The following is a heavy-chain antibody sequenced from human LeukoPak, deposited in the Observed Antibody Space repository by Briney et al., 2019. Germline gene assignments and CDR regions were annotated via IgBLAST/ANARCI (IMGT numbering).Heavy chain of an antibody. CDR2: ISAYNGNT. D-gene: IGHD2-2*01. CDR3: ARDFRTSYQYNWFDP. Sequence: ASVKVSCKASGYTFTSYGISWMRQAPGQGLEWMGWISAYNGNTNYAQKLQGRVTMTTDTSTSTAYMELRSLRSDDTAVYYCARDFRTSYQYNWFDPWGQGTLVTVSS. CDR1: GYTFTSYG. J-gene: IGHJ5*02. V-gene: IGHV1-18*01.